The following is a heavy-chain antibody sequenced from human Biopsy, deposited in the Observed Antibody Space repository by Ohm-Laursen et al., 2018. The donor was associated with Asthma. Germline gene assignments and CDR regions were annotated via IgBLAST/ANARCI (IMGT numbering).Heavy chain of an antibody. J-gene: IGHJ1*01. Sequence: TLSLTCTVSGDSISSYHWSWIRQPPGKGLEWIGYVFYGGATNYNPSLKSRVTISVDTSKNHFFLRLSSVTAADTAVYYCARGVVYGGDSYAEYFQHWGQGTLVTVSS. CDR3: ARGVVYGGDSYAEYFQH. CDR2: VFYGGAT. D-gene: IGHD4-23*01. CDR1: GDSISSYH. V-gene: IGHV4-59*01.